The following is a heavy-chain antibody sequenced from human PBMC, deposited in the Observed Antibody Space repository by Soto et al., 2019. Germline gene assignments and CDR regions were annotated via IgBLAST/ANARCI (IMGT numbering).Heavy chain of an antibody. Sequence: GASVKVSCKASGYTFTSYAMHWVRQAPGQRLEWMGWINAGNGNTKYSQKFQGRVTITRDTSASTAYMELSSLRSEDTAVYYCARGVHYDFWSGYSTLFDYWGQGTLVTVS. CDR3: ARGVHYDFWSGYSTLFDY. V-gene: IGHV1-3*01. CDR2: INAGNGNT. J-gene: IGHJ4*02. D-gene: IGHD3-3*01. CDR1: GYTFTSYA.